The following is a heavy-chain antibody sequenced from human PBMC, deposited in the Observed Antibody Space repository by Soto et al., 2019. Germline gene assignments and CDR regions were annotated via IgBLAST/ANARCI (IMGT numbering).Heavy chain of an antibody. CDR2: ISGSGDNT. J-gene: IGHJ4*02. D-gene: IGHD3-22*01. V-gene: IGHV3-23*01. Sequence: PGGSLRLSCAASGFTFSIYAMNWVRQAPGKGLEWVSTISGSGDNTHYADSVKGRFTISRDNSKNTLYLQMNSLGAEDTAVYYCAKDFYDSSVSSPQEYYFDYGGQETLFTVPS. CDR3: AKDFYDSSVSSPQEYYFDY. CDR1: GFTFSIYA.